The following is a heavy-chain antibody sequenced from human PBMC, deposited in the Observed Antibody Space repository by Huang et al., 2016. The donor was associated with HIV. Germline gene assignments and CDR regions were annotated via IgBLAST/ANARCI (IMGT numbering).Heavy chain of an antibody. D-gene: IGHD2-15*01. J-gene: IGHJ3*02. V-gene: IGHV3-74*01. CDR1: GFKFSNYW. CDR3: ARAGGFEI. Sequence: EEHLVESGGGLVQPGGSLRLSCEASGFKFSNYWRKWVRQVPGKGLMWVSRIKSDGRTTDDAEPVKGRFTISRDNAKNTLYLQMSSLTAEDTAIYYCARAGGFEIWGQGTVVTVSS. CDR2: IKSDGRTT.